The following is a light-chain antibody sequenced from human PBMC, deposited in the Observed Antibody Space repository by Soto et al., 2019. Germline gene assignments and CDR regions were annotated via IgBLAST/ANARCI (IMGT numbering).Light chain of an antibody. CDR3: CSSAPESTYV. CDR2: KGT. CDR1: ISDVGAYNS. Sequence: QSDLAQPSSVSGSPGQSITISCTGTISDVGAYNSVSWYQQHPHKAPQVIIYKGTQRPSGVSNRFSGSTSGNAASLTISGLQADDEADYFCCSSAPESTYVFGSGTKVTVL. V-gene: IGLV2-23*01. J-gene: IGLJ1*01.